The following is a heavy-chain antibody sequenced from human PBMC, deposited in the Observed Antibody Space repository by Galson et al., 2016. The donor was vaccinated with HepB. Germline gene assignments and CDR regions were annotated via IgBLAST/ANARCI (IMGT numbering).Heavy chain of an antibody. CDR1: GGSMRGLY. CDR3: ARGLAPPEAIVQSPDY. J-gene: IGHJ4*02. D-gene: IGHD1-14*01. V-gene: IGHV4-59*11. CDR2: IYYSGRT. Sequence: SETLSLTCTVSGGSMRGLYWSWIRQAPGKGLEVIGYIYYSGRTNYRPSLTSRVTISADTSRNQFSLKLTSVTPADTGVYYCARGLAPPEAIVQSPDYWGQGILITVS.